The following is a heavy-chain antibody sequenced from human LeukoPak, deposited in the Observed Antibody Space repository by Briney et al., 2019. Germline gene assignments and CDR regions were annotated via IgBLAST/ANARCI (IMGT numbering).Heavy chain of an antibody. CDR2: ISTYKDDT. V-gene: IGHV1-18*01. D-gene: IGHD1-1*01. CDR1: GYSFTNYG. Sequence: ASVKVSCKASGYSFTNYGISWVRQPPGQGLEWMGWISTYKDDTNYAQKIQGRVIMTKDTSTSTDYMELRSLRHDDTAVYYCARDWPLLERRDCFVYWGQGTLVTVSS. J-gene: IGHJ4*02. CDR3: ARDWPLLERRDCFVY.